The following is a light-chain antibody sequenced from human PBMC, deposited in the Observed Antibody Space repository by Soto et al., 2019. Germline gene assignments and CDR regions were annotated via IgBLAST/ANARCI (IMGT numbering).Light chain of an antibody. J-gene: IGKJ2*01. Sequence: DIQMTQSPSTLSASVGDRVTITCRASQSISSWLAWYQQKPGKAPKLLIYKASSLESGVPSRFSGSGSGTEFTLTISSLQPDDFATYYRQQYNTYFRTFGQGTKVDIK. CDR3: QQYNTYFRT. CDR1: QSISSW. V-gene: IGKV1-5*03. CDR2: KAS.